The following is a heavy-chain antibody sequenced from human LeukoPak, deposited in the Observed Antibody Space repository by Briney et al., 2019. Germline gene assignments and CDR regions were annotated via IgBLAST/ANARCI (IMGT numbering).Heavy chain of an antibody. CDR3: ARDPLGATAY. Sequence: SETLSLTCTVSGGSISSSSYYWGWIRQPPGKGLEWIGSIYYSGSTYYNPSLKSRVTISVDTSKNQFSLKLSSVTAADTAVYYCARDPLGATAYWGQGTLVTVSS. CDR2: IYYSGST. CDR1: GGSISSSSYY. V-gene: IGHV4-39*07. J-gene: IGHJ4*02. D-gene: IGHD1-26*01.